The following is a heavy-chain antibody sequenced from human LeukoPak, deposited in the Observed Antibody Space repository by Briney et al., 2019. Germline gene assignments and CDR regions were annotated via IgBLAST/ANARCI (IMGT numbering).Heavy chain of an antibody. CDR1: GYTFADYY. CDR3: ARANFLYCSSTTCLFDY. CDR2: INPNDGDT. J-gene: IGHJ4*02. V-gene: IGHV1-2*02. D-gene: IGHD2-2*01. Sequence: ASVKVSCKASGYTFADYYMHWVRQAPGQGFEWMGWINPNDGDTNYAQKFQGRVTMTRDTSISTAHMEVSRLRSDDTAVYYCARANFLYCSSTTCLFDYWGQGTLVTVSS.